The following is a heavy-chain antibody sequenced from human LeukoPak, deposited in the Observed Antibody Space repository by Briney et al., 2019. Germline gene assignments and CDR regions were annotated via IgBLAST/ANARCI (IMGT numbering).Heavy chain of an antibody. CDR2: ISAYNGNT. CDR1: GYTFTGYY. D-gene: IGHD2-21*02. J-gene: IGHJ4*02. Sequence: GASVKVSCKASGYTFTGYYMHWVRQAPGQGLEWMGWISAYNGNTNYAQKLQGRVTMTTDTSTSTACMELRSLRSDDTAVYYCARAVLYCGGDCYSADYDYWGQGTLVTVSS. CDR3: ARAVLYCGGDCYSADYDY. V-gene: IGHV1-18*04.